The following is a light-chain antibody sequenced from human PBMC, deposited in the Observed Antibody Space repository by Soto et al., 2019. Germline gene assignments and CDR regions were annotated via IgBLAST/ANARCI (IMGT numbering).Light chain of an antibody. Sequence: QRPQTPTTLSASVGDRVTITCRASQTIDSCLTWYQQRPGKPPNLLIYKASTLASGVPSRFSGSGSETEFTLTISCLQSEDFAPYYCQQSRCYSGTFAGGTKVEIK. CDR2: KAS. CDR3: QQSRCYSGT. J-gene: IGKJ4*01. CDR1: QTIDSC. V-gene: IGKV1-5*03.